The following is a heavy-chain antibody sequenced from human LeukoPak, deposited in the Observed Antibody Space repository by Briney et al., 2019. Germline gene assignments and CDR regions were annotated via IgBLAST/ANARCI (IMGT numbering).Heavy chain of an antibody. V-gene: IGHV1-46*01. CDR2: IYPRDGST. Sequence: ASVKVSCKASGYTFTSNYIHWVRQAPGQGLEWMGMIYPRDGSTSYAQKFQGRVTVTRDTSTSTVHMELSGLRSEDTAVYYCARDQEGFDYWGQGTVVTVSS. J-gene: IGHJ4*02. CDR1: GYTFTSNY. CDR3: ARDQEGFDY.